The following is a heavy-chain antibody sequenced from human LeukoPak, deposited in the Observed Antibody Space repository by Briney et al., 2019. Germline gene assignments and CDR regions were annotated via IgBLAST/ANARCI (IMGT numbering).Heavy chain of an antibody. CDR1: GFTFSSHW. CDR3: ARRTNSWPNFDY. CDR2: IKEDGTRK. V-gene: IGHV3-7*03. Sequence: GGSLRLSCAASGFTFSSHWMTWVRQAPGKGLEWVANIKEDGTRKNYMDSVKGRFTISRDNAKNTLYLQMNSLRAEDTAVYYCARRTNSWPNFDYWGQGTLVTVSS. J-gene: IGHJ4*02. D-gene: IGHD6-13*01.